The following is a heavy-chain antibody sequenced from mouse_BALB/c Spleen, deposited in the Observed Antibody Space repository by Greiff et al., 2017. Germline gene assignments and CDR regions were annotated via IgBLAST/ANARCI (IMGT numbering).Heavy chain of an antibody. CDR2: INPSTGYT. D-gene: IGHD1-2*01. Sequence: VQLQQSGAELAKPGASVKMSCTASGYTFTSYWMYWVNQRPGQGLEWIGYINPSTGYTEYNQKFKDKATLTADKSSSTAYMQLSSLTSEDSAVYYCARWGYYVYSYAMDYWGQGTSVTVSS. CDR3: ARWGYYVYSYAMDY. CDR1: GYTFTSYW. J-gene: IGHJ4*01. V-gene: IGHV1-7*01.